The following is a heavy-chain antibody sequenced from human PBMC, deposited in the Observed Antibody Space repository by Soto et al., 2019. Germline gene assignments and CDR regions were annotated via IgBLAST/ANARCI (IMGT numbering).Heavy chain of an antibody. Sequence: SETLSLTCTVCGGSISSYYWRWIRQPPGKGLEWIGYIYNSGSPYNNPSLKSRVTLSADTSMNQFSLALTSVTAADTAMYYCARGSTTEKVESWGQGILVTVSS. CDR2: IYNSGSP. CDR3: ARGSTTEKVES. V-gene: IGHV4-59*08. J-gene: IGHJ4*02. CDR1: GGSISSYY.